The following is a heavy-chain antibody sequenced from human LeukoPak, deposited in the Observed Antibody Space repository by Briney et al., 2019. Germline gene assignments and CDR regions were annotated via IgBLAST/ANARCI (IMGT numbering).Heavy chain of an antibody. V-gene: IGHV3-74*01. D-gene: IGHD6-19*01. Sequence: GGSLRLSCTASGFTFSSYWMHWVRQAPGRGLVWVSRINFDGSSTNYADSVKGRFTISRDNAKDTLYLQINSLRAEDTAVYYCARDPHSSGWGYYFDYWGQGTLVTVSS. CDR3: ARDPHSSGWGYYFDY. J-gene: IGHJ4*02. CDR2: INFDGSST. CDR1: GFTFSSYW.